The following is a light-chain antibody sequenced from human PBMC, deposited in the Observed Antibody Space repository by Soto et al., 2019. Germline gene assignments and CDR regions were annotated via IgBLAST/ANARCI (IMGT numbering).Light chain of an antibody. Sequence: QSALTQPASVSGSPGQSITISCTGTSSDVGGYNYVSWYQQHPGKAPKLMIYDVGKRPSGVSNRFSGSKSGNTASLTISGVKDEDEADYYCSSDTSSSAFGGGTKLTVL. CDR1: SSDVGGYNY. CDR3: SSDTSSSA. J-gene: IGLJ2*01. CDR2: DVG. V-gene: IGLV2-14*01.